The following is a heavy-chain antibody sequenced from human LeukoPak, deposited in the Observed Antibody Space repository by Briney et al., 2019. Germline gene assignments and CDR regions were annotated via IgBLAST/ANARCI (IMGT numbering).Heavy chain of an antibody. CDR3: ARDPINNYGDYSREDY. Sequence: SETLSLTCTVSGYSISSGYYWGWIRQPPGKGLEWIESIYHSGSTYYNPSLKSRVTISVDTSKNQFSLKLSSVTAADSAVYYCARDPINNYGDYSREDYWGQGTLVTVSS. CDR1: GYSISSGYY. J-gene: IGHJ4*02. CDR2: IYHSGST. D-gene: IGHD4-17*01. V-gene: IGHV4-38-2*02.